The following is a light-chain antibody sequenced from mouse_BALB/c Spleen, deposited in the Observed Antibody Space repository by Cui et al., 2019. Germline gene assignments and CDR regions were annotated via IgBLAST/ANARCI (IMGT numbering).Light chain of an antibody. CDR2: DTS. V-gene: IGKV4-59*01. J-gene: IGKJ4*01. CDR1: SSVSY. Sequence: QIVLTQSPAIMSASPGEKVTMTCSASSSVSYMHWYQQKSGTSPKRWIYDTSKLASGVPARFSGSGSGTSYSLTISSMEAEDAATYYCQQWSSNPPTIFTFGSGTKLEIK. CDR3: QQWSSNPPTIFT.